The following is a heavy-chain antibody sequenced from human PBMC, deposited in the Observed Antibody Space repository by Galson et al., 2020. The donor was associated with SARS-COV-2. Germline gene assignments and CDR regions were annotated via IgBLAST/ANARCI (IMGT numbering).Heavy chain of an antibody. V-gene: IGHV4-59*01. CDR2: IYYSGNT. CDR3: ATLRNDLEY. CDR1: GGSINNYY. Sequence: SENLSLTCTVSGGSINNYYWSWIRQPPGTGLEWIGNIYYSGNTNYNPSLRSRVTISVDTSKNQFSLKLTSVTSADTALYYCATLRNDLEYWGQGTLVTVSS. D-gene: IGHD3-16*01. J-gene: IGHJ4*02.